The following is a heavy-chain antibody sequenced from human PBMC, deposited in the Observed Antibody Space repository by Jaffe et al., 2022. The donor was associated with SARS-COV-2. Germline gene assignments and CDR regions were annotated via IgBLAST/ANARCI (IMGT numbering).Heavy chain of an antibody. CDR2: IYSGGST. V-gene: IGHV3-53*01. CDR1: GFTVSSSY. Sequence: EVQLVESGGGLIQPGGSLRLSCAASGFTVSSSYMSWVRQAPGKGLEWVSVIYSGGSTYYADSVKGRFTISRDNSKNTLYLQMNSLRAEDTAVYYCAGEGPDLRYYFDYWGQGTLVTVSS. J-gene: IGHJ4*02. D-gene: IGHD3-3*01. CDR3: AGEGPDLRYYFDY.